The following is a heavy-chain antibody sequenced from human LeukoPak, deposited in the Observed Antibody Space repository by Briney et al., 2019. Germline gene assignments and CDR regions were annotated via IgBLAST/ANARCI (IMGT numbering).Heavy chain of an antibody. CDR1: GGTFSSYA. D-gene: IGHD6-19*01. CDR2: IIPIFGTA. Sequence: ASVKVSCKASGGTFSSYAISWVRQAPGQGLEWMGGIIPIFGTANYAQKFQGRVTITADKSTSTAYMELSSLRSEDTAVYYCARTSKIAVAGQLDYWGQGTLVTVSS. J-gene: IGHJ4*02. V-gene: IGHV1-69*06. CDR3: ARTSKIAVAGQLDY.